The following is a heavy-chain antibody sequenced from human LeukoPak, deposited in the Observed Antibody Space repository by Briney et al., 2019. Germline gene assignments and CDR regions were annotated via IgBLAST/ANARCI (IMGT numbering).Heavy chain of an antibody. J-gene: IGHJ3*02. CDR1: GGSISSING. D-gene: IGHD4-17*01. CDR2: IYHSGST. Sequence: PSETLSLTCAVSGGSISSINGWSWVRQPPGKGREWIGEIYHSGSTNYNPSLKSRVTISVDKSKNQFSLKLSSVTAADTAVYYCAREGPLRSSDAFDIWGQGTMVTVSS. V-gene: IGHV4-4*02. CDR3: AREGPLRSSDAFDI.